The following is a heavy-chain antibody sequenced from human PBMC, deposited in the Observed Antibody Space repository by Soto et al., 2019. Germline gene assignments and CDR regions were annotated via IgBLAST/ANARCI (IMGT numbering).Heavy chain of an antibody. D-gene: IGHD3-22*01. J-gene: IGHJ1*01. CDR3: ARMGYYCDSRGYWSQH. CDR2: IYYSGST. CDR1: GGSISSYY. Sequence: SETLSLTCTVSGGSISSYYWSWIRQPPGKGLEGIGYIYYSGSTNYNPSLKSRVTISVDTSKNQFSLKLSSVTAADTAVYYCARMGYYCDSRGYWSQHRGRGTLVTVPQ. V-gene: IGHV4-59*08.